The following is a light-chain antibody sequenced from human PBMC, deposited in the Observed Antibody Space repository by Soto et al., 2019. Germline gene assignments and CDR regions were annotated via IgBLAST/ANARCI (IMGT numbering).Light chain of an antibody. J-gene: IGLJ2*01. V-gene: IGLV1-40*01. CDR1: SSHIGAGYD. CDR2: GNS. CDR3: QSYDSSLSAVV. Sequence: QSALTQPPSVSVPPGQRVTISCTGSSSHIGAGYDVHWYQQLPGTAPKLLIYGNSNRPSGVPDRFSGSKSGTSASLAITGLQAEDEADYYFQSYDSSLSAVVFGGGTKLTVL.